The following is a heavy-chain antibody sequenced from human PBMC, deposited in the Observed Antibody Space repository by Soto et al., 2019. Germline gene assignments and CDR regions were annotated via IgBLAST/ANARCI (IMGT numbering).Heavy chain of an antibody. D-gene: IGHD2-2*01. CDR1: PHIFGSRY. J-gene: IGHJ5*02. CDR2: IYTVDTP. V-gene: IGHV3-53*01. CDR3: TRDLMDVVPPADDFFDP. Sequence: GTLRLACAASPHIFGSRYLSWVRQAPGKGLEWVSVIYTVDTPHYADSVKVRFTISRDNSKNTLYLQMDSLRVEDTAVYYCTRDLMDVVPPADDFFDPWGQGIQVTVSS.